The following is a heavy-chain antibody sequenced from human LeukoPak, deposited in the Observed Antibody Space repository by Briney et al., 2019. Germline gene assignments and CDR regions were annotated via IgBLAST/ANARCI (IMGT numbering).Heavy chain of an antibody. CDR1: GYTFTAHY. D-gene: IGHD3-10*01. CDR3: ARGRGTTMVRGVITNYFDL. V-gene: IGHV1-2*02. J-gene: IGHJ2*01. CDR2: IDPNSGGT. Sequence: ASVKVSCRASGYTFTAHYIHWVRQAPGQGLEWMGWIDPNSGGTNYAQRFLGSVTMTGDTSISTAFMELSRLRSDDTAIYYCARGRGTTMVRGVITNYFDLWGRGSLVTVSS.